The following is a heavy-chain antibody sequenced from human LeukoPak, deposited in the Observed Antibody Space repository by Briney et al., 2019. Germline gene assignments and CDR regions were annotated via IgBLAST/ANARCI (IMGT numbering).Heavy chain of an antibody. CDR1: GGTFSSYA. J-gene: IGHJ6*03. V-gene: IGHV1-69*05. Sequence: SVKVSCKASGGTFSSYAISWVRQAPGQGLEWMGRIIPIFDTANYAQKFQGRVTITTDESTSTAYMELSSLRSGDTAVYYCARGHYYGSGSYYNVFDMDVWGKGTTVTVSS. CDR2: IIPIFDTA. CDR3: ARGHYYGSGSYYNVFDMDV. D-gene: IGHD3-10*01.